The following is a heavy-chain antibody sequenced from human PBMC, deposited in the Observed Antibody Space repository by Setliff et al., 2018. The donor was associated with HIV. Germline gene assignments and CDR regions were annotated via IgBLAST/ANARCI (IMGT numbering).Heavy chain of an antibody. D-gene: IGHD1-26*01. CDR2: INPNSGAT. CDR3: ALASIVSTARWNH. CDR1: GYTFSGYY. V-gene: IGHV1-2*02. J-gene: IGHJ4*02. Sequence: ASVKVSCKASGYTFSGYYLHWVRRAPGRGLEWMGWINPNSGATNYARNFQGRVTMTRDTSISTAHMDLSSLTSDDTAVYYCALASIVSTARWNHWGRGTLVTVS.